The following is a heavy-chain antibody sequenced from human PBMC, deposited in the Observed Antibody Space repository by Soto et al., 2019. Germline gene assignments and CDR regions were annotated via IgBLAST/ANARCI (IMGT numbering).Heavy chain of an antibody. J-gene: IGHJ4*02. D-gene: IGHD5-12*01. V-gene: IGHV4-4*02. Sequence: SETLSLTCTVSNASISSRKWWTWVRQTPGKGLEWIGEIYHSGSINHNPSLKSRVTMSVDKSKNQFSLKMTSVTAADTGVYYCARDSGYVSWDYWGQGTLVTVSS. CDR2: IYHSGSI. CDR3: ARDSGYVSWDY. CDR1: NASISSRKW.